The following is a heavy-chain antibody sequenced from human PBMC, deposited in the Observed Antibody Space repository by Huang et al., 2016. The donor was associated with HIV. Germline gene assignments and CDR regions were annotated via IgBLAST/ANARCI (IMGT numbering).Heavy chain of an antibody. CDR3: AKADSGAAAGSLVDY. D-gene: IGHD6-13*01. CDR1: GFTFSSYA. Sequence: EVKLLESGGGLVQPGGSLRLSCAASGFTFSSYAMSWVRQAPGKGLEGVSSITGRGSSSYYADSVKGRFTISRDNSKNTLYLQMNSLRAEDTAIYYCAKADSGAAAGSLVDYWGQGTLVTVSS. CDR2: ITGRGSSS. V-gene: IGHV3-23*01. J-gene: IGHJ4*02.